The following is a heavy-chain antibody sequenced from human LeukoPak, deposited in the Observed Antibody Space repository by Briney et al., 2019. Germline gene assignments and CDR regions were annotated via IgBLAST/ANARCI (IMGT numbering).Heavy chain of an antibody. CDR1: GFTLSSNR. Sequence: GGSLRLSCAVSGFTLSSNRMHWVRQGPGKGLVWLSRIYSDGSRTNYADSVKGRFTISGDNAKNPMYLQMNSLRAEDTAVYYCARSGRGGAFDIWGQGTMVTVSS. CDR3: ARSGRGGAFDI. CDR2: IYSDGSRT. V-gene: IGHV3-74*01. J-gene: IGHJ3*02. D-gene: IGHD1-26*01.